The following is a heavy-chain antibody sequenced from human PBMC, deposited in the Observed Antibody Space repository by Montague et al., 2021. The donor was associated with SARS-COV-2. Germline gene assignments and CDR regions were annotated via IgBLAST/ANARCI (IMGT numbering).Heavy chain of an antibody. CDR2: VIYSGST. CDR1: GGSLYSSSYY. V-gene: IGHV4-39*01. J-gene: IGHJ4*02. CDR3: GSFIDY. Sequence: SETVSLTCTVSGGSLYSSSYYWVWIRQPPGKGLEWIGNVIYSGSTYYNPSLKSRVTISVDTSKNQFSLKLNSVTAADTAVYYCGSFIDYWGQGTLVTVSS.